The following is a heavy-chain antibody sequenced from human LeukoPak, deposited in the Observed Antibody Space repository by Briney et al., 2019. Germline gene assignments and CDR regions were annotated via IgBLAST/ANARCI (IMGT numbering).Heavy chain of an antibody. J-gene: IGHJ4*02. V-gene: IGHV3-48*01. CDR3: ARNFDS. Sequence: GGSRRLSCAASGFTFTSYTMNWVRQAPGKGLEWVSYITSSSSTIYYADSVKGRFTMSRDNAENSLYLQMNSLRAEDTAVYYCARNFDSWGQGTLVTVSS. CDR2: ITSSSSTI. CDR1: GFTFTSYT. D-gene: IGHD2/OR15-2a*01.